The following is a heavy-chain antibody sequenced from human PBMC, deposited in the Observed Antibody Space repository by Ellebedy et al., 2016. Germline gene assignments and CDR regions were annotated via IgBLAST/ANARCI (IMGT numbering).Heavy chain of an antibody. V-gene: IGHV3-23*01. Sequence: GGSLRLSCEASGFTFSSHAMSWVRQAPGKGPGWVSAVVGSGERTFYADSVKGRFTISRDNSKNRLYLQMSSLKVEDTATYYCANVGGSGTYYNGYWGQGTLVTVSS. CDR3: ANVGGSGTYYNGY. CDR1: GFTFSSHA. J-gene: IGHJ4*02. D-gene: IGHD3-10*01. CDR2: VVGSGERT.